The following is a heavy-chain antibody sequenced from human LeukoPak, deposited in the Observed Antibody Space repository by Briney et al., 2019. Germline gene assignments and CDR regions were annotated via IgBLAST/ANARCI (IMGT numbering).Heavy chain of an antibody. CDR2: IKRKTDGGTT. Sequence: GGSLRLSCAASGFTFSNAWMSWVRQAPGKGLEWVGCIKRKTDGGTTDYAAPVKGRFTISRDDSKNTVYLQMNSLKTEDTAVYYCSAATVTSSGLFYFDYWGQGTLVTVSS. CDR1: GFTFSNAW. D-gene: IGHD4-17*01. J-gene: IGHJ4*02. CDR3: SAATVTSSGLFYFDY. V-gene: IGHV3-15*01.